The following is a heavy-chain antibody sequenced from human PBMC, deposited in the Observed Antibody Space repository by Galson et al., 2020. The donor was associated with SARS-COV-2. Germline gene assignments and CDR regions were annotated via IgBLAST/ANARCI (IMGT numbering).Heavy chain of an antibody. J-gene: IGHJ4*02. CDR1: GGSISSGDFY. CDR2: IYYSGNT. D-gene: IGHD1-26*01. Sequence: SETLSLTCTVSGGSISSGDFYWSWIRQPPGKGLEWIGYIYYSGNTFYTPSLKSRLTISVDTSKNQFYLKLSSVTAADTAVYYCARAARYAGSYSDYWGQGTLVTVSS. CDR3: ARAARYAGSYSDY. V-gene: IGHV4-30-4*01.